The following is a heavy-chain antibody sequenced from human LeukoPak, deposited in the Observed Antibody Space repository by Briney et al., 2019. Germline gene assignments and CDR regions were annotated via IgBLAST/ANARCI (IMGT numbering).Heavy chain of an antibody. Sequence: PGGSLRLSCAASGFTFSSCWMSWVRQAPGKGLEWVANIKQDGSEKYYVDSVKGRFTISRDNAKNSLYLQMNSLRAEDTAVYYCARQNYDFWSGYIVYWGQGTLVTVSS. CDR2: IKQDGSEK. D-gene: IGHD3-3*01. CDR3: ARQNYDFWSGYIVY. V-gene: IGHV3-7*01. CDR1: GFTFSSCW. J-gene: IGHJ4*02.